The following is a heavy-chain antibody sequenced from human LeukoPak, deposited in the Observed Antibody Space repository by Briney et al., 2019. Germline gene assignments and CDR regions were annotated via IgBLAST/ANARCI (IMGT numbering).Heavy chain of an antibody. CDR1: GYTFTGYY. Sequence: ASVKVSCKASGYTFTGYYLHWVRQAPGQGLEWMGWINPNSGDTKSAQKFQGSVTMTRDTSISTAYMELSRLRSDDTAVFYCARGGVIDASDFWGQGTMVTVSS. V-gene: IGHV1-2*02. CDR2: INPNSGDT. J-gene: IGHJ3*01. D-gene: IGHD2-21*01. CDR3: ARGGVIDASDF.